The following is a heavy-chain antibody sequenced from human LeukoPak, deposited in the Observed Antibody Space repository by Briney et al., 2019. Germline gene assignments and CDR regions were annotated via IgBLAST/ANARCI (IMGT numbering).Heavy chain of an antibody. J-gene: IGHJ6*02. CDR1: GGSISSYY. V-gene: IGHV4-4*07. CDR3: ARDWVRVNYGMDV. D-gene: IGHD3-10*01. Sequence: SETLSLTYTVSGGSISSYYWSWIRQPAGKGLEWIGRIYTSGSTNYNPSLKSRVTMSVDTSKNQFSLKLSSGTAADTAVYYCARDWVRVNYGMDVWGQGTTVTVSS. CDR2: IYTSGST.